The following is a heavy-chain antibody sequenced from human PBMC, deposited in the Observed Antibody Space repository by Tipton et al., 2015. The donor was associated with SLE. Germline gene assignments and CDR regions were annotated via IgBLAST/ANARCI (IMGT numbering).Heavy chain of an antibody. J-gene: IGHJ4*02. CDR1: GFTFSSYA. CDR2: ISSNGGST. D-gene: IGHD2-2*01. V-gene: IGHV3-64*04. Sequence: SLRLSCSASGFTFSSYAMHWVRQAPGKGLEYVSAISSNGGSTYYADSVKGRFTISRDNSKNTLYLQMNSLRVEDTAVYYCARDAGSGRGSTSPHYYFDYGGQGTLVTVSS. CDR3: ARDAGSGRGSTSPHYYFDY.